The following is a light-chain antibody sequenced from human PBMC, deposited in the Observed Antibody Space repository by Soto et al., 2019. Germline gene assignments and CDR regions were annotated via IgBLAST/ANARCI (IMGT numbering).Light chain of an antibody. CDR3: SSYAGSNNVV. CDR2: EVS. Sequence: QSALTQPPSASGSPGQSVTISCTGTSSDVGVYNYVFWYQQHPGKAPKLLIYEVSKRPSGVPDRFSGSKSGNTASLTVSGFQAEDEADFYCSSYAGSNNVVFGGGTKLTVL. V-gene: IGLV2-8*01. CDR1: SSDVGVYNY. J-gene: IGLJ2*01.